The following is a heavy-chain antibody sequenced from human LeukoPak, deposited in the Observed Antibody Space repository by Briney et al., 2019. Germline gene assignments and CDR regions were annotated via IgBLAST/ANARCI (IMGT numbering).Heavy chain of an antibody. CDR2: IKQDGSEK. Sequence: GGSLRLSCAASGFIFGNYWMGWVRQAPGKGLEWVANIKQDGSEKYYVDSVKGRFTISRDNAKDSLYLQMNSLRAEDTAVYYCARVPPTVGSSDIWGQGTMVTVSS. J-gene: IGHJ3*02. V-gene: IGHV3-7*01. CDR3: ARVPPTVGSSDI. CDR1: GFIFGNYW. D-gene: IGHD5/OR15-5a*01.